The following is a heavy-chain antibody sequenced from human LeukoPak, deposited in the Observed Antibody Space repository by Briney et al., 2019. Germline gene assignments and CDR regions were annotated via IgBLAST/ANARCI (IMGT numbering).Heavy chain of an antibody. CDR1: GFTFSSYA. V-gene: IGHV3-30*04. J-gene: IGHJ4*02. Sequence: PGGSLRLSCAASGFTFSSYAMHWVRQAPGKGLEWVAVISYDGSNKYYADSVKGRFTISRDNSKNTLYLQMNSLRAEDTAVYYCARDSGDPHDFDYWGQGTLVTVSS. CDR2: ISYDGSNK. D-gene: IGHD2-21*01. CDR3: ARDSGDPHDFDY.